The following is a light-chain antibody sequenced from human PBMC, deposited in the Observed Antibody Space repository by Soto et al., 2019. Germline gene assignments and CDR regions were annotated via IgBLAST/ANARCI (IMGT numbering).Light chain of an antibody. V-gene: IGKV3-20*01. Sequence: EIVLTQSPGTLSLSPGERATLSCRASQSVSSNYLAWYQQGPGQAPRLLVFGASSRATGVPDRFSGSGSGTDFTLTISRLEPEDFAVYYCQQYGSSASWTFGQGTKVDIK. J-gene: IGKJ1*01. CDR1: QSVSSNY. CDR2: GAS. CDR3: QQYGSSASWT.